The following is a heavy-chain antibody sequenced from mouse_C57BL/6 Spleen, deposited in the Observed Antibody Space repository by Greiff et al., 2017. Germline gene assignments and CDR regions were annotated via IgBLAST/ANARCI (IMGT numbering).Heavy chain of an antibody. D-gene: IGHD2-4*01. CDR3: ASGNYDYEFAY. Sequence: ESGPGLVKPSQSLSLTCSVTGYSITSGYYWNWIRQFPGNKLEWMGYISYDGSNNYNPSLKNRISITRDTSKNQFFLKLNSVTTEDTATXYCASGNYDYEFAYWGQGTLVTVSA. J-gene: IGHJ3*01. CDR2: ISYDGSN. V-gene: IGHV3-6*01. CDR1: GYSITSGYY.